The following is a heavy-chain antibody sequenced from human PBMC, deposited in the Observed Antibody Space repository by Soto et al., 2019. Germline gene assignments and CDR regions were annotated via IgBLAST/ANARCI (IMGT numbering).Heavy chain of an antibody. V-gene: IGHV3-23*01. CDR1: GFTFGGYA. D-gene: IGHD3-3*01. Sequence: PGGSLRLSCAASGFTFGGYAVSWVRQAPGKGLEWVSAISGSGGSTYYADSVKGRFTISRDNSKNTLYLQMNSLRAEDTAVYYCAKDRRTRGYDFWSLRKGYYYYGMDVWGQGTTVTVSS. CDR3: AKDRRTRGYDFWSLRKGYYYYGMDV. CDR2: ISGSGGST. J-gene: IGHJ6*02.